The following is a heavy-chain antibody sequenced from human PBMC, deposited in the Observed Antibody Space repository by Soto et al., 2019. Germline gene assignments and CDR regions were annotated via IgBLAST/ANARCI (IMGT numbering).Heavy chain of an antibody. CDR1: GGSISSYY. D-gene: IGHD3-22*01. J-gene: IGHJ4*02. V-gene: IGHV4-59*01. Sequence: SETLSLTCPVSGGSISSYYWSWIRQPPGKGLEWIGYIYYSGSTNYNPSLKSRVTISVDTSKNQFSLKLSSVAAADTAVYYCARYDSSGYRLGSFDYWGQGTLVTVSS. CDR3: ARYDSSGYRLGSFDY. CDR2: IYYSGST.